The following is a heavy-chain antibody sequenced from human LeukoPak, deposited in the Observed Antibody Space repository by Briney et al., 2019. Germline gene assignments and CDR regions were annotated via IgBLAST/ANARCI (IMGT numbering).Heavy chain of an antibody. CDR1: GFTFSSYG. CDR2: IRYDGSNK. D-gene: IGHD6-25*01. J-gene: IGHJ3*02. CDR3: AKDGFGVAAVPPHPNDAFDI. Sequence: PTGGSLRLSCAASGFTFSSYGMHWVRQAPGKGLEWVAFIRYDGSNKYYADSVKGRFTISRDNSKNTLYLQMNSLRAEDTAVYYCAKDGFGVAAVPPHPNDAFDIWGQGTMVTVSS. V-gene: IGHV3-30*02.